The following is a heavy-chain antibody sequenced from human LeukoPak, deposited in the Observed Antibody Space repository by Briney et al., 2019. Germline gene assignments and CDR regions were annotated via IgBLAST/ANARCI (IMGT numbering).Heavy chain of an antibody. Sequence: GGSLRLSCAVSGITLSNYAMSWVRQAPGKGLEWVSAISGSGGSTYYADSVKGRFTISRDNSKNTLYLQMNSLRAEDTAVYYCAKCRWVRQWLVQLFFDYWGQGTLVTVSS. CDR2: ISGSGGST. V-gene: IGHV3-23*01. CDR1: GITLSNYA. D-gene: IGHD6-19*01. CDR3: AKCRWVRQWLVQLFFDY. J-gene: IGHJ4*02.